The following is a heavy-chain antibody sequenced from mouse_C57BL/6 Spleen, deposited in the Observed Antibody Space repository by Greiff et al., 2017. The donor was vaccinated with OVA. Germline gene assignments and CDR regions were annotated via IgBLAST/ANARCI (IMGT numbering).Heavy chain of an antibody. Sequence: VQLQQPGAELVKPGASVKLSCKASGYTFTSYWMQWVKQRPGQGLEWIGEIDPSDSYTNYNQKFKGKATLTVDTSSSTAYMQLSSLTSEDSAVYYCARPGYGSTYFDYWGKGTTLTVSS. D-gene: IGHD1-1*01. CDR3: ARPGYGSTYFDY. V-gene: IGHV1-50*01. J-gene: IGHJ2*01. CDR2: IDPSDSYT. CDR1: GYTFTSYW.